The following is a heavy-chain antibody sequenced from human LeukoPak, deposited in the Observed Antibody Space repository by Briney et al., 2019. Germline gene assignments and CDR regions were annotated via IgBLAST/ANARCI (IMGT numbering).Heavy chain of an antibody. CDR1: GFTFSSYA. CDR2: ISGSGGDT. D-gene: IGHD6-13*01. Sequence: GGSLRLSCAASGFTFSSYAMSWVRQAPGKGLEWVASISGSGGDTYYGDSVKGRLTISRDNSKNTLYLQVNSLRAEDTAVFYCAKWRISGDAGLDYWGQGTLVTVSS. V-gene: IGHV3-23*01. CDR3: AKWRISGDAGLDY. J-gene: IGHJ4*02.